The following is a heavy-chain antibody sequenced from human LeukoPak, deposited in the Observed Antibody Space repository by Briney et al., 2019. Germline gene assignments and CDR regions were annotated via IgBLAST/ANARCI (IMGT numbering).Heavy chain of an antibody. V-gene: IGHV4-34*01. Sequence: SETLSLTCAVYGESFSGYYWSWLRQPPGKGLEWIGEINHSGSTNYNPSLKSRVTISVDTSKNQFSLKLSSVTAADTAVYYCARDNGSGSYVYWGQGTLVTVSS. CDR1: GESFSGYY. D-gene: IGHD3-10*01. J-gene: IGHJ4*02. CDR3: ARDNGSGSYVY. CDR2: INHSGST.